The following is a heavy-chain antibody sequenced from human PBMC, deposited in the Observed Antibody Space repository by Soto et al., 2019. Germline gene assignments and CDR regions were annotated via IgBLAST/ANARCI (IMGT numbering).Heavy chain of an antibody. CDR1: GCTFTRYV. CDR3: AIFDKRVADLDY. Sequence: GASVKVSCKTSGCTFTRYVIDWVRQAPGQGLEWMGWISPYNGDTKYVQRFQGRFTMTTDTPTRTAYMELRSLRSDDTAVYYCAIFDKRVADLDYWGQGARVTVSS. V-gene: IGHV1-18*01. J-gene: IGHJ4*02. D-gene: IGHD6-19*01. CDR2: ISPYNGDT.